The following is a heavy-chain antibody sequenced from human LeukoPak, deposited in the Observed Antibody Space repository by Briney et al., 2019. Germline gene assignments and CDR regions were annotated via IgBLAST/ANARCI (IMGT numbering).Heavy chain of an antibody. J-gene: IGHJ6*03. CDR2: IYPGDSDT. CDR1: GYSFTSYW. CDR3: ARQTEYSRSWYGNYYYYYYMDV. Sequence: KYGESLKISCKGSGYSFTSYWIGWVRQMPGKGLEWMGIIYPGDSDTRYSPSFQGQVTISADKSISTAYLQWSSLKASDTAMYYCARQTEYSRSWYGNYYYYYYMDVWGKGTTVTVSS. V-gene: IGHV5-51*01. D-gene: IGHD6-13*01.